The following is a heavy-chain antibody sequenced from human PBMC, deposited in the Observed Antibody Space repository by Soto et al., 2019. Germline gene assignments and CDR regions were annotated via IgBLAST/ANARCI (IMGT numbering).Heavy chain of an antibody. CDR1: GGSFSGYI. J-gene: IGHJ4*02. Sequence: QVQLQQWGAGLLKPSETLSLTCAVYGGSFSGYIWTWIRQPPGKGLQWIGQINHSGSTYYNPSLTTRDIASLHAATGLLTAKLTSATAAGAAVYFCAIGLISGSYVSGGWYYFDYWCQGTLVTVSS. CDR2: INHSGST. D-gene: IGHD1-26*01. CDR3: AIGLISGSYVSGGWYYFDY. V-gene: IGHV4-34*01.